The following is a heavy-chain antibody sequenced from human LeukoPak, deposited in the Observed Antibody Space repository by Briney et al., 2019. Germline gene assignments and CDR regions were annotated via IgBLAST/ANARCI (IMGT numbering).Heavy chain of an antibody. Sequence: SETLSLTCAVYGGSFSGYYWSWIRQPPGKGLEWIGYIYYSGSTNYNPSLKSRVTISVDTSKNQFSLKLSSVTAADTAVYYCARDHPNYYDSSGFDYWGQGTLVTVSS. V-gene: IGHV4-59*01. D-gene: IGHD3-22*01. CDR1: GGSFSGYY. J-gene: IGHJ4*02. CDR3: ARDHPNYYDSSGFDY. CDR2: IYYSGST.